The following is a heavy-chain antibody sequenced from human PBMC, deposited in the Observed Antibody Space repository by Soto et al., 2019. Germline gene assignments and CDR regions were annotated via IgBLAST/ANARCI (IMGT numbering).Heavy chain of an antibody. CDR2: ISWNSGSI. Sequence: ESGGGLVQPGRSLRLSCAASGFTFADYAMHWVRQAPGKGLEWVSCISWNSGSIDYADSVKGRFSISRDNTKNSLYLQMNSLRPEDTALYYCAKGDFGGSYSDVLNSWGQGTLVTVSS. D-gene: IGHD1-26*01. CDR3: AKGDFGGSYSDVLNS. CDR1: GFTFADYA. J-gene: IGHJ4*02. V-gene: IGHV3-9*01.